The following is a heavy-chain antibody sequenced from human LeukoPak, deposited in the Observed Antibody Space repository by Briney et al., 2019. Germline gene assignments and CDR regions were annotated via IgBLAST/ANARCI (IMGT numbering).Heavy chain of an antibody. J-gene: IGHJ3*02. CDR2: ISGSGGST. CDR1: GFTFSSYA. Sequence: GGSLRLSCAASGFTFSSYAMSWVRQAPGKGLEWVSAISGSGGSTYYADSVKGRFTISRDNSKNTLYLQMNSLRAEDTAVYYCAKDSSVRYYDSSGYSPDAFDIRGQGTMVTVSS. D-gene: IGHD3-22*01. V-gene: IGHV3-23*01. CDR3: AKDSSVRYYDSSGYSPDAFDI.